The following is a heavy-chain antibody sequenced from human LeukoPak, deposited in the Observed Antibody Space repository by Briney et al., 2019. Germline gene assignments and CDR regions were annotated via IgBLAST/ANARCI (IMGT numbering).Heavy chain of an antibody. V-gene: IGHV4-59*08. CDR2: VSYSGST. CDR3: ASSMLDIWWFDP. D-gene: IGHD2-2*03. CDR1: GGSISSFY. J-gene: IGHJ5*02. Sequence: PSETLSLTCTVSGGSISSFYWSWIRQPPGKGLEWIGYVSYSGSTNYNPSLKSRVTISVDTSKNQFSLKLSSVTAADTAVYYCASSMLDIWWFDPWGQGTLVTVSS.